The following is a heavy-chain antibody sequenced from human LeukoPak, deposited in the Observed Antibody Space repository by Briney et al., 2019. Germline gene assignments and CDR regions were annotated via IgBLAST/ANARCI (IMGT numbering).Heavy chain of an antibody. CDR2: ISSSSSYI. CDR1: GFTFSSYS. D-gene: IGHD3-22*01. CDR3: ARESSDSSGYYYAFDY. V-gene: IGHV3-21*01. Sequence: NPGGSLRLSCAASGFTFSSYSMNWVRQAPGKGLEWVSSISSSSSYIYYADSVKGRFTISRDNSKNTLYLQMNSLRAEDTAVYYCARESSDSSGYYYAFDYWGQGTLVTVSS. J-gene: IGHJ4*02.